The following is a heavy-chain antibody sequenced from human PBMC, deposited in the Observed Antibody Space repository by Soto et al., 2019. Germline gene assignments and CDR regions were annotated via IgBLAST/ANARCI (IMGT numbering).Heavy chain of an antibody. CDR3: AKFTSGSDAFDI. CDR1: GFTFDDYA. CDR2: ISWNSGSI. Sequence: EVQLVESGGGLVQPGRSLRLSCAASGFTFDDYAMHWVRQAPGKGLEWVSGISWNSGSIGYADSVKGRFTISRDNAKNSLYLQMNSLRAEDTALYYCAKFTSGSDAFDIWGQGTMVTASS. D-gene: IGHD6-19*01. J-gene: IGHJ3*02. V-gene: IGHV3-9*01.